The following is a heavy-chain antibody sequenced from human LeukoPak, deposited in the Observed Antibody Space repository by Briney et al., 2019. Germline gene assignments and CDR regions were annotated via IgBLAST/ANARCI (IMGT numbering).Heavy chain of an antibody. Sequence: GGPLRLSCAASGFTFSSYWMSWVRQAPGKGLEWVANIKQDGSEKYYVDSVKGRFTISRDNAKNSLYLQMNSLRAEDTAVYYCARPYYDFWSGYPPTNDYWGQGTLVTVSS. CDR1: GFTFSSYW. CDR2: IKQDGSEK. D-gene: IGHD3-3*01. V-gene: IGHV3-7*01. J-gene: IGHJ4*02. CDR3: ARPYYDFWSGYPPTNDY.